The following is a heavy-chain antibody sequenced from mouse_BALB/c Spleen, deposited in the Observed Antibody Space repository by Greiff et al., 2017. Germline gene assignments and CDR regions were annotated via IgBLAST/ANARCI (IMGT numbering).Heavy chain of an antibody. CDR2: IYPGSGST. CDR1: GYNFTSYW. V-gene: IGHV1-55*01. CDR3: ARGDGYYYAMDY. D-gene: IGHD2-3*01. J-gene: IGHJ4*01. Sequence: QVQLQQPGAELVKPGTSVKLSCKASGYNFTSYWINWVKLRPGQGLEWIGDIYPGSGSTNYNEKFKSKATLTVDTSSSTAYMQLSSLASEDSALYYCARGDGYYYAMDYWGQGTSVTVSS.